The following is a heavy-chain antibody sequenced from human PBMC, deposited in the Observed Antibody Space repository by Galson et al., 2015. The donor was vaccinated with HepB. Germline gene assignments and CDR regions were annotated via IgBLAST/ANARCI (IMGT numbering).Heavy chain of an antibody. CDR3: VRASGGEGLDY. V-gene: IGHV3-21*01. Sequence: SLRLSCAASGFTFSSYNMNWVRQAPGKGLEWVSSISSSGSYIYYADSLKGRFTISRDIAKNTLYLQMNSLRAEDTAVYYCVRASGGEGLDYWGQGTLVTVSS. CDR2: ISSSGSYI. J-gene: IGHJ4*02. D-gene: IGHD4-23*01. CDR1: GFTFSSYN.